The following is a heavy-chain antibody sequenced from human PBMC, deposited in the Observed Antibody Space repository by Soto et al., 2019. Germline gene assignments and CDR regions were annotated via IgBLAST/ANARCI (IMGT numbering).Heavy chain of an antibody. Sequence: GGSLRLSCTTSGFTFTSYTMHWVRQAPGKGLEWVALLSSDGSNDYYGDSVRGRFTISRDDSKSTLFLQLNSLREDDTAVYYCAGGGAAHSGFDFPDFWCQGTLVAVSS. CDR1: GFTFTSYT. CDR3: AGGGAAHSGFDFPDF. V-gene: IGHV3-30*04. CDR2: LSSDGSND. J-gene: IGHJ4*01. D-gene: IGHD5-12*01.